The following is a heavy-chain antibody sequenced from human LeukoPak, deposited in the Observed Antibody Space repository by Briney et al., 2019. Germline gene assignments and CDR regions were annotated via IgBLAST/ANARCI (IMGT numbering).Heavy chain of an antibody. CDR3: ARDGIGGNPGGFDY. J-gene: IGHJ4*02. D-gene: IGHD2-15*01. CDR2: ISYDGSNK. Sequence: GGSLRLSCVASGFTFSSYAMHWVRQAPGKGLEWVAVISYDGSNKYYADSVKGRFTISRDNSKNTLYLQMNSLRAEDTAVYYCARDGIGGNPGGFDYWGQGTLVTVSS. CDR1: GFTFSSYA. V-gene: IGHV3-30-3*01.